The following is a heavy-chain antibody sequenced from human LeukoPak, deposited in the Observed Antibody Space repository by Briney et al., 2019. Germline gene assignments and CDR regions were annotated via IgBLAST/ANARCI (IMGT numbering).Heavy chain of an antibody. J-gene: IGHJ6*03. CDR1: GGSISNYY. V-gene: IGHV4-59*01. CDR2: IYYSGST. CDR3: ARDFWSGYYADYYYYMDV. Sequence: KPSETLSLTCTVSGGSISNYYWSWIRQPPGKGLEWIGNIYYSGSTNYNPSLKSRVTISVDTSKNQFSLMLSSVTAADTAVYYCARDFWSGYYADYYYYMDVWGKGTTVTVSS. D-gene: IGHD3-3*01.